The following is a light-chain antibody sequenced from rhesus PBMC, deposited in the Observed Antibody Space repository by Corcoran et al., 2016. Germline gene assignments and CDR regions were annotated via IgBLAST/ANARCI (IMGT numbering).Light chain of an antibody. CDR3: QHYYGTPRS. CDR1: ENVNNH. CDR2: KAS. J-gene: IGKJ2*01. Sequence: DIQMTQSPSSLSASVGDRVTITCRTSENVNNHLNWYQQKPGKAPKPLIYKASTLQSGVPSRFSGSGSGTDYTFTISILQSEDVATYYCQHYYGTPRSFGQGTKVEIK. V-gene: IGKV1-74*01.